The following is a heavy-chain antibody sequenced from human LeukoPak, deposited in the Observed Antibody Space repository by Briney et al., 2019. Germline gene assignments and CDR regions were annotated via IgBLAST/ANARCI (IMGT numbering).Heavy chain of an antibody. J-gene: IGHJ4*02. V-gene: IGHV1-46*01. Sequence: GESLKISCKGSGYIFTSYSMHWVRQAPGQGLEWMGMINSRGVSTSYAQKFQGRVTVTRDTSTSTVYMELSSLRSEDTAVYYCARARDTSGYYYFDYWGQGSLVTVSS. CDR1: GYIFTSYS. D-gene: IGHD3-22*01. CDR2: INSRGVST. CDR3: ARARDTSGYYYFDY.